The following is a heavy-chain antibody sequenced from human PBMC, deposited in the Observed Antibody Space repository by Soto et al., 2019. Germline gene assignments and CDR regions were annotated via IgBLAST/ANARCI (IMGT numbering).Heavy chain of an antibody. CDR2: ISYDGTIK. V-gene: IGHV3-30*18. CDR1: GFTFSFYG. D-gene: IGHD1-20*01. J-gene: IGHJ6*02. Sequence: VGSLRLSCTASGFTFSFYGMHWVRQAPGKGLEWVAVISYDGTIKYYADSVKGRFTISRDNSKDTLSLQMISLRTEDTAVYYCAKANITGTNFYYYGMDVWGQGTTVTVSS. CDR3: AKANITGTNFYYYGMDV.